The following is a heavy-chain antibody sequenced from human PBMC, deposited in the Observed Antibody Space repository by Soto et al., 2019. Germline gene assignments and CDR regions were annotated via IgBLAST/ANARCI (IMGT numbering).Heavy chain of an antibody. CDR1: GGSIGTHY. Sequence: QVQLQESGPGLVKPSETLSLTRTVSGGSIGTHYWNWIRQPAGKGLEWIGRVYISGSTDYNPSVKSRVSLSVDTSKNHFSLRLTSVTAADTAVYYCARDPRVTTVTGDAFDIWGQGIMVIVSS. D-gene: IGHD4-17*01. V-gene: IGHV4-4*07. J-gene: IGHJ3*02. CDR3: ARDPRVTTVTGDAFDI. CDR2: VYISGST.